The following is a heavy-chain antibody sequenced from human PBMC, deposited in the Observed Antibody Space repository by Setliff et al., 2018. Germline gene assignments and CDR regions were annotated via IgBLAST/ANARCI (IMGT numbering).Heavy chain of an antibody. CDR1: GGSISSGNYY. D-gene: IGHD3-22*01. CDR2: IYTRGGT. CDR3: ASNGYYQASYYYYYGMDV. J-gene: IGHJ6*02. V-gene: IGHV4-61*09. Sequence: PSETLSLTCTVSGGSISSGNYYWSWVRQSAGKGLELIGHIYTRGGTTYNPSLKSRVAISLDTSKNQFSLRLTSVTAADTAVYYCASNGYYQASYYYYYGMDVWGQGTTVTVS.